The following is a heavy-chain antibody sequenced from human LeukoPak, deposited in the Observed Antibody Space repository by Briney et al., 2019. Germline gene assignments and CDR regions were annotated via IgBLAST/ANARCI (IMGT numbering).Heavy chain of an antibody. J-gene: IGHJ4*02. CDR3: AKSGDYERPVFDY. D-gene: IGHD4-17*01. CDR2: ISWNSGSI. Sequence: PGRSLRLSCAASGFTFDGYAMHWVRQAPGKGLEWVSGISWNSGSIGYADPVKGRFTISRDNAKNSLYLQMNSLRAEDTALYYCAKSGDYERPVFDYWGQGTLVTVSS. CDR1: GFTFDGYA. V-gene: IGHV3-9*01.